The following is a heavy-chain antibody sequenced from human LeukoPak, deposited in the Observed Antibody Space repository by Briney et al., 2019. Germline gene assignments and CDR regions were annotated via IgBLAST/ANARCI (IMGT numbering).Heavy chain of an antibody. D-gene: IGHD6-19*01. V-gene: IGHV3-11*04. CDR2: ISSSGSTI. CDR1: GFTFSDYY. Sequence: GGSLRLSGAASGFTFSDYYMGWLRQAPGKGLEWVSYISSSGSTIYYADSVKGRFTISSDNTKTSLYLQMNSLRAEDTAVYYCARAQAVADVGGSWGQGTLVTVSS. CDR3: ARAQAVADVGGS. J-gene: IGHJ4*02.